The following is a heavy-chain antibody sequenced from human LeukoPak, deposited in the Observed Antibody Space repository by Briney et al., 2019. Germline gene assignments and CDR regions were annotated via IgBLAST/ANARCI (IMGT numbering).Heavy chain of an antibody. J-gene: IGHJ4*02. Sequence: TVKVSCKASGGTFSSYAISWVRQAPGQGLEWMGGIIPIFGTANYAQKFQGRVTITADESTSTAYMELSSLRSEDTAVYYCAREGATMDYYFDYWGQGTLVTVSS. CDR1: GGTFSSYA. CDR2: IIPIFGTA. V-gene: IGHV1-69*13. CDR3: AREGATMDYYFDY. D-gene: IGHD5-24*01.